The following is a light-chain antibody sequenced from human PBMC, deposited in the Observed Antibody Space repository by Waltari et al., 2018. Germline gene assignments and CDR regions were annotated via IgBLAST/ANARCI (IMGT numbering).Light chain of an antibody. V-gene: IGLV2-14*01. CDR1: SSDVGFYNY. Sequence: QSALTQPASVSGSPGQSITISCTGTSSDVGFYNYVSWYQQRPGKAPKVMIFDVSERPSGFSNRFSGSKSGNTASLTISGLQAEDEADYSCNSYAGSSSWVFGGGTKLTVL. CDR2: DVS. CDR3: NSYAGSSSWV. J-gene: IGLJ3*02.